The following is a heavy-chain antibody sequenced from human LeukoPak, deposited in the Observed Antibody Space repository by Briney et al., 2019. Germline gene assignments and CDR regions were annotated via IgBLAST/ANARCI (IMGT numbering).Heavy chain of an antibody. Sequence: ASVKVSCKASGYTFTNYYMHWVRQAPGQGLEWMGIINPSSGSTTYAQKFQGRVTMTRDTSTSTVYMELSSLRSEDTAVYYCARDESTSILWWWGQGTLVTVSS. CDR3: ARDESTSILWW. D-gene: IGHD2-21*01. CDR1: GYTFTNYY. J-gene: IGHJ1*01. CDR2: INPSSGST. V-gene: IGHV1-46*01.